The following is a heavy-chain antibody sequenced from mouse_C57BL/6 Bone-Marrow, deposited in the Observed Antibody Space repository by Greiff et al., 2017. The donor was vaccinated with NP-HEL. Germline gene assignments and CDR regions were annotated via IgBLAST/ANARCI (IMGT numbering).Heavy chain of an antibody. D-gene: IGHD1-1*01. CDR2: IYPRSGNT. CDR3: ARWIYYYGSDY. Sequence: QVQLQQSGAELARPGASVKLSYKASGYTFTSYGISWVKQRPGQGLEWIGEIYPRSGNTYYNEKFKGKATLTADKSSSTAYMELRSLTSEDSAVYFCARWIYYYGSDYWGQGTTLTVSS. CDR1: GYTFTSYG. J-gene: IGHJ2*01. V-gene: IGHV1-81*01.